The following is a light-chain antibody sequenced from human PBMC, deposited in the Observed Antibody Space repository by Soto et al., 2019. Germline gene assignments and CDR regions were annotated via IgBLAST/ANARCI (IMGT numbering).Light chain of an antibody. CDR3: QQRGDWPPIT. Sequence: VLTQSPGTLSMSPGETATLSCRASQTLGRNYLAWYQQKPGQAPRLLIHRISIRATGIPARFSGSGSGTDFTLTISSLEPEDFAVYYCQQRGDWPPITFGQGTRLEIK. J-gene: IGKJ5*01. CDR2: RIS. CDR1: QTLGRNY. V-gene: IGKV3-11*01.